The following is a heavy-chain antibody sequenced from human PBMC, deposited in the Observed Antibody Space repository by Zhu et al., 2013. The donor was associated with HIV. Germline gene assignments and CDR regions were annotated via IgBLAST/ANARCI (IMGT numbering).Heavy chain of an antibody. D-gene: IGHD2-2*01. CDR2: IIPIFGTA. Sequence: QVQLVQSGAEVKKPGSSVKVSCKASGGTFSSYAISWVRQAPGQGLEWMGGIIPIFGTANYAQKFQGRVTITADKSTSTAYMELSSLRSEDTAVYYCARAVVVPAAMREVYYYGMDVWGQGTNGHRLL. J-gene: IGHJ6*02. V-gene: IGHV1-69*06. CDR3: ARAVVVPAAMREVYYYGMDV. CDR1: GGTFSSYA.